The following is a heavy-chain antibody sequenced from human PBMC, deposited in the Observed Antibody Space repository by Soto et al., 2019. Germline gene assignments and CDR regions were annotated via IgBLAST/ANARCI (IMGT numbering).Heavy chain of an antibody. CDR1: GGSISSGDYY. Sequence: QVQLQESGPGLVKPSQTLSLTCTVSGGSISSGDYYWSWIRQHPGKGLEWIGYIYYSGSTYYNPSLKSRVTTPVDTSKNRFSLKLSSVTAADKAVYYCARRWSGSRQGFDPWGQGTLVTVSS. CDR3: ARRWSGSRQGFDP. D-gene: IGHD3-3*01. CDR2: IYYSGST. J-gene: IGHJ5*02. V-gene: IGHV4-31*03.